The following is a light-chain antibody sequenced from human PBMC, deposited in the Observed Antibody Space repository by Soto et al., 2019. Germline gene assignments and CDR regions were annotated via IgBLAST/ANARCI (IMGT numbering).Light chain of an antibody. J-gene: IGKJ2*02. V-gene: IGKV1-5*01. CDR3: QQYNSYRT. Sequence: DIQMTQSPSTLSASVGDRVTITCRASQSISSWLAWYQQKPGKAPKLLIYDASSLESGVPSRFSGSGSGREFTLTISSLQPDDFATYYCQQYNSYRTFGQGTKLEIK. CDR2: DAS. CDR1: QSISSW.